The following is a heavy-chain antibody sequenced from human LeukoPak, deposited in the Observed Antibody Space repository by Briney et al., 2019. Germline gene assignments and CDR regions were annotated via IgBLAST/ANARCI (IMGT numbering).Heavy chain of an antibody. Sequence: SETLSLTCTVSGGSISSYYWSWIRQPPGKGLEWIGYIYYSGSTNYNPSLRSRVTISVDTSKSQFSLNLSSVTAADTAVYYCARASDYGDHGGHYYYYGVDVWGQGSTVTVSS. CDR3: ARASDYGDHGGHYYYYGVDV. D-gene: IGHD4-17*01. V-gene: IGHV4-59*01. CDR2: IYYSGST. J-gene: IGHJ6*02. CDR1: GGSISSYY.